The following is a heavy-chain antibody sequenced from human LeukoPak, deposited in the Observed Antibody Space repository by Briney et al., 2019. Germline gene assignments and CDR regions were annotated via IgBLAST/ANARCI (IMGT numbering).Heavy chain of an antibody. D-gene: IGHD4-17*01. CDR2: ISYIGRT. CDR3: ARDLVTVTKGFDI. CDR1: DDSFSSHY. J-gene: IGHJ3*02. V-gene: IGHV4-59*11. Sequence: SETLSLTCAVSDDSFSSHYWTWIRQPPGKGLEWIGFISYIGRTNNNPSLKSRVTISIDTSKNQFSLKLTSVTAADTAVYYCARDLVTVTKGFDIWGQGTMVSVSS.